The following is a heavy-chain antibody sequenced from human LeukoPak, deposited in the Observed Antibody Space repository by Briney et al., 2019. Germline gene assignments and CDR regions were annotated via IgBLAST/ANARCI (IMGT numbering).Heavy chain of an antibody. D-gene: IGHD3-10*01. CDR2: ISYDGSNK. CDR3: ASSLYGSGSYYGYYFDH. CDR1: GFTFSSYA. J-gene: IGHJ4*02. V-gene: IGHV3-30-3*01. Sequence: GGSLRLSCAASGFTFSSYAMHWVRQAPGKGLEWVAVISYDGSNKYYADSVKGRFTISRDNSKNTLYLQMNSLRAEDTAVYYCASSLYGSGSYYGYYFDHWGQGTLVTVSS.